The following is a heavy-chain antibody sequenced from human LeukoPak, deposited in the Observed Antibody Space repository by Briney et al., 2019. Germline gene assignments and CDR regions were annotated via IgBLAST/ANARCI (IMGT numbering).Heavy chain of an antibody. J-gene: IGHJ3*02. CDR3: AREGAGVTILGAFDI. V-gene: IGHV4-34*01. Sequence: SETLSLTCAVYGGSFSGYYWSWIRQPPGKGLEWIGEINHSGSTNYNPSLKSRVTISVDTSKNQFSLKLSSVTAADTAVYYCAREGAGVTILGAFDIWGQGTMVTVSS. CDR1: GGSFSGYY. D-gene: IGHD3-10*01. CDR2: INHSGST.